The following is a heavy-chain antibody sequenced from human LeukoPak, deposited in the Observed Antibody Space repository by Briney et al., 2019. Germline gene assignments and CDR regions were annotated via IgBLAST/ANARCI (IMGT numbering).Heavy chain of an antibody. CDR2: ISYDGSNK. J-gene: IGHJ6*04. Sequence: GGSLRLSCAASGFTFSSYGMHWVRQAPGKGLEWVAVISYDGSNKYYADSVKGRFTISRDNSKNTLYLQMNSLRVEDTAVYYCGKDRAMVAFQADGMDVWGKGTTVTVSS. CDR3: GKDRAMVAFQADGMDV. V-gene: IGHV3-30*18. CDR1: GFTFSSYG. D-gene: IGHD2-8*01.